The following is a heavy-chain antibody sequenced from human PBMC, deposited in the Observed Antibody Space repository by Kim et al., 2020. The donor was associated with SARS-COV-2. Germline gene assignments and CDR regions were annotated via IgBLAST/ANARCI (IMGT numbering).Heavy chain of an antibody. Sequence: PSFQGQVTISADKSISTAYLQWSSLKASDTAMYYCARPMIDSRLGYGMDVWGQGTTVTVSS. D-gene: IGHD3-22*01. J-gene: IGHJ6*02. V-gene: IGHV5-51*01. CDR3: ARPMIDSRLGYGMDV.